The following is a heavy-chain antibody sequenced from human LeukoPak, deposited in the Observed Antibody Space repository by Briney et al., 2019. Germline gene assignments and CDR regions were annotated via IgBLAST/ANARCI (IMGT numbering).Heavy chain of an antibody. V-gene: IGHV4-34*01. D-gene: IGHD6-19*01. J-gene: IGHJ4*02. Sequence: SETLSLTCAVYGGSFSGYYWSWIRQPPGKGREWIGEINHSGSTNYNPSLKSRVTISVDTSKNQFSLKLSSVTAADTAVYYCARIALSAGTLSFDYWGQGTLVTVSS. CDR2: INHSGST. CDR1: GGSFSGYY. CDR3: ARIALSAGTLSFDY.